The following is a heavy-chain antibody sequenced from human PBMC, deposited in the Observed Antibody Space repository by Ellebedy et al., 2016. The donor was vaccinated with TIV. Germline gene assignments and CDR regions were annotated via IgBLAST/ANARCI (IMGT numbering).Heavy chain of an antibody. CDR3: ARDPVGVGPAFDV. CDR2: ITESGGNT. D-gene: IGHD4-23*01. Sequence: GESLKISCKASGFTFSMFPMSWVRQAPGKGLEWVSSITESGGNTYYADSVKGRFTISRDNSKDTLFLQMKRLRAEDTAIYFCARDPVGVGPAFDVWGQGTMVTVSS. J-gene: IGHJ3*01. V-gene: IGHV3-23*01. CDR1: GFTFSMFP.